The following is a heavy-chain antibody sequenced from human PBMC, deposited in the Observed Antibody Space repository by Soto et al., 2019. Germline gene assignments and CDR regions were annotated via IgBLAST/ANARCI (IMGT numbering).Heavy chain of an antibody. CDR2: IYYTGTT. Sequence: PSETLSLTCTVSGGSISNNYWSWIRQPPGKGLEWIGYIYYTGTTNYNPSLKSRVTISVDTSKNQFSLNLSSVTAADTAVYYCARGSSGYDGLDYWGQGTLVTVSS. CDR3: ARGSSGYDGLDY. V-gene: IGHV4-59*01. CDR1: GGSISNNY. J-gene: IGHJ4*02. D-gene: IGHD5-12*01.